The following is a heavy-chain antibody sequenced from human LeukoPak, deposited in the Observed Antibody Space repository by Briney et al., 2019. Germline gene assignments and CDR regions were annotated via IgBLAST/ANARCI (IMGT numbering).Heavy chain of an antibody. J-gene: IGHJ4*02. CDR2: ISGSGGST. Sequence: PGGSLRLSCAASGFTFSSYAMSWVRQAPGKGLEWVSAISGSGGSTYYADSVKGRFTISRDNAKNSLYLQMNSLRAEDTAVYYCARDSPYYDILTGYYQIDYWGQGTLVTVSS. CDR1: GFTFSSYA. V-gene: IGHV3-23*01. CDR3: ARDSPYYDILTGYYQIDY. D-gene: IGHD3-9*01.